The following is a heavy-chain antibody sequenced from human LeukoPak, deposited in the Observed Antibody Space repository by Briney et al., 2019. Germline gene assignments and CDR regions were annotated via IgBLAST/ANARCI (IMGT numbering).Heavy chain of an antibody. CDR2: IYYSGST. V-gene: IGHV4-39*01. CDR1: GGSISSSSYY. CDR3: ASLRERSYYARGFDY. D-gene: IGHD1-26*01. Sequence: SETLSLTCTVSGGSISSSSYYWGWIRQPPGKGLEWIGCIYYSGSTYYDPSLKSRVIISVDTSKNQFSLKLSSVTAANTAVYYCASLRERSYYARGFDYWGQGTLVTVSS. J-gene: IGHJ4*02.